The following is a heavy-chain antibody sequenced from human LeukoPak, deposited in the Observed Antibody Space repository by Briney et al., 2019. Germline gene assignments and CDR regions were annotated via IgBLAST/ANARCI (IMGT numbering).Heavy chain of an antibody. V-gene: IGHV4-59*01. J-gene: IGHJ5*02. D-gene: IGHD6-19*01. CDR3: ARDRSSGWYGANDH. CDR1: GGSISGYY. Sequence: SETLSLTCTVSGGSISGYYWSWIRQPPGKGLEWIGYIYYSGSTNYNPSLESRVTISVDTSKNQFSLKLGSVTAADTAVYYCARDRSSGWYGANDHWGQGTLVTVSS. CDR2: IYYSGST.